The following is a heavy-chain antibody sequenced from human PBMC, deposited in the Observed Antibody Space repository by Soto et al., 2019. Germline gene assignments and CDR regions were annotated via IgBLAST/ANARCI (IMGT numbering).Heavy chain of an antibody. D-gene: IGHD6-19*01. V-gene: IGHV3-23*01. CDR3: AKGYSSGWYYQSGDY. Sequence: EVQLLESGGGLVQPGGSLRLSCAASGFTFSSYAMSWVRQAPGKGLEWVSAISGSGGSTYYADSVKGRFTISRDNSKNTLYQQMNSLRAEDTAVYYCAKGYSSGWYYQSGDYWGQGTLVTVSS. CDR1: GFTFSSYA. J-gene: IGHJ4*02. CDR2: ISGSGGST.